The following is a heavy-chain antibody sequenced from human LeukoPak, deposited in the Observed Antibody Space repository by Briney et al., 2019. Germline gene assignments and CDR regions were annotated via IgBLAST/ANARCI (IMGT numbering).Heavy chain of an antibody. CDR3: AGTLSGSYYVGDY. CDR1: GFTFSSYW. D-gene: IGHD1-26*01. J-gene: IGHJ4*02. CDR2: ISSDGSST. V-gene: IGHV3-74*01. Sequence: GGSLRLSCEASGFTFSSYWMHWVRQAPGKGLVWVSRISSDGSSTSYAASVKGRFTISRDNAKNTLYLQMNSLRAEDTAIYYCAGTLSGSYYVGDYWGQGTLVTVS.